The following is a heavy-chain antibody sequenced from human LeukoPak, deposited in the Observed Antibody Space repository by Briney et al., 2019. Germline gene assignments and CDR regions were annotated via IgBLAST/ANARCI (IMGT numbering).Heavy chain of an antibody. D-gene: IGHD3-10*01. V-gene: IGHV4-38-2*02. CDR2: IYQSGTT. CDR3: ARRIPYGCFDY. J-gene: IGHJ4*02. Sequence: SETLSLTCTVSGYSMSSGYYWDWIRQPPGKGLGWIGSIYQSGTTYYNPSLKSRVTISVDTSKNHFSLRLSSVTAADTAVYYCARRIPYGCFDYWGQGTLVTVSS. CDR1: GYSMSSGYY.